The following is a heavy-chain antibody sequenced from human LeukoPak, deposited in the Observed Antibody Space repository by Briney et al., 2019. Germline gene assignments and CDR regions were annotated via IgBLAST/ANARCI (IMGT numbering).Heavy chain of an antibody. CDR3: ASNYRLNAFDI. V-gene: IGHV4-30-2*01. Sequence: PSQTQSLTCAVSGGSISSGGYSWSWIRQPPGKGLEWIGYIYHSGSTYYNPSLKSRVTISVDRSKNQFSLKLSSVTAADTAVYYCASNYRLNAFDIWGQGTMVTVSS. CDR2: IYHSGST. J-gene: IGHJ3*02. D-gene: IGHD3-10*01. CDR1: GGSISSGGYS.